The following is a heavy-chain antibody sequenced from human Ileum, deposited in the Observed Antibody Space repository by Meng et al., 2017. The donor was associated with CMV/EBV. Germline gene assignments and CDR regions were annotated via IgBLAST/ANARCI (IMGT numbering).Heavy chain of an antibody. CDR3: ARYPTHFDY. Sequence: GSLRLSCAASGFTFSSYEMNWVRQAPGKGLEWVSYISSSGSITYYADSVKGRFTISRDNAKNSLYLQMNSLTAEDTAVYYCARYPTHFDYWGQGTLVTVSS. CDR1: GFTFSSYE. V-gene: IGHV3-48*03. CDR2: ISSSGSIT. J-gene: IGHJ4*02.